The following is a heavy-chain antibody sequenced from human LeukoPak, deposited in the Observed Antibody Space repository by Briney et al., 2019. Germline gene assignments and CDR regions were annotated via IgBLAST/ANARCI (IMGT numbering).Heavy chain of an antibody. J-gene: IGHJ6*03. CDR2: IKPDGSEK. Sequence: GGSLRLSCAASGFTFSNYWMTWVRQAPGKGLEWVANIKPDGSEKYYVDSVKGRFGISRDNAKNSLYLQMDSLRAEDTAVYYCARGVGYCSTTSCQDYYYMDVWGKGTTVTVSS. V-gene: IGHV3-7*01. CDR3: ARGVGYCSTTSCQDYYYMDV. D-gene: IGHD2-2*01. CDR1: GFTFSNYW.